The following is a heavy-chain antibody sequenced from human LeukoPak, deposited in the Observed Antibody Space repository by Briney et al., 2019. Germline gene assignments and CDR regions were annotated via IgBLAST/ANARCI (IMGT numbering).Heavy chain of an antibody. CDR3: ARILESAWGELGY. D-gene: IGHD1-26*01. J-gene: IGHJ4*02. CDR1: GFTVSSNY. CDR2: IYSGGST. Sequence: GGSLRLSCAASGFTVSSNYMSWVRQAPGKGLEWVSVIYSGGSTYYSDSVKGRFTISRENSKNTLYFQMNSRRAEDTVVYYCARILESAWGELGYWGGGTLVTVSS. V-gene: IGHV3-53*05.